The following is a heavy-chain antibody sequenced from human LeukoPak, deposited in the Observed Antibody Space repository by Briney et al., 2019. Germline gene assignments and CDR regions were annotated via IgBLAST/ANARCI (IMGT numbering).Heavy chain of an antibody. CDR2: INPNSGGT. Sequence: EASVKVSCKASGYTFTGYYMHWVRQAPGQGLEWMGWINPNSGGTNYAQKFQGRVTMTRDTSISTAYMELSRLRSDDTAVYYCAREGYCSGGSCYQGWFDPWGQGTLVTVSS. CDR1: GYTFTGYY. J-gene: IGHJ5*02. CDR3: AREGYCSGGSCYQGWFDP. D-gene: IGHD2-15*01. V-gene: IGHV1-2*02.